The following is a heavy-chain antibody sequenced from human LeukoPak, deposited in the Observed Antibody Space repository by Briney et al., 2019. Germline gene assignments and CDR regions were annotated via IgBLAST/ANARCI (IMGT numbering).Heavy chain of an antibody. V-gene: IGHV3-74*01. Sequence: GGSLRLSRAASGLAFSAYKMHWVRQAPRKGLVWVSRISTDGYTTDYADFVQGRFTASRDNTKNTWSLEMNSLRAEDTAVYYCVVGGSPGYWGQGTLVTVSS. J-gene: IGHJ4*02. D-gene: IGHD2-15*01. CDR2: ISTDGYTT. CDR3: VVGGSPGY. CDR1: GLAFSAYK.